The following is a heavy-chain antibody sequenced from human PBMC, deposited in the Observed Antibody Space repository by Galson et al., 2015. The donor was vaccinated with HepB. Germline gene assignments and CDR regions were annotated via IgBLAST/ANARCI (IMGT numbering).Heavy chain of an antibody. CDR1: GFTFNTYG. Sequence: SLRLSCAASGFTFNTYGMHWVRQAPGKGLEWVALIWSDGSNQYYADSVKGRFTISRDSSRNTLYLQMNSLRAEDAALYYCAREAHIAAPACLDSWGQGTLVTVSS. J-gene: IGHJ4*02. D-gene: IGHD6-13*01. CDR2: IWSDGSNQ. CDR3: AREAHIAAPACLDS. V-gene: IGHV3-33*01.